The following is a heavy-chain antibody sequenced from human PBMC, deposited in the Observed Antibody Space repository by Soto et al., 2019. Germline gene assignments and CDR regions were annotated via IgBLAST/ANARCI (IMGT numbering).Heavy chain of an antibody. CDR1: GYTFTSYG. V-gene: IGHV1-18*01. J-gene: IGHJ5*02. D-gene: IGHD6-19*01. Sequence: GASVKVSCKASGYTFTSYGISWVRQAPGQGLEWMGWISAYNGNTNYAQKLQGRVTMTTDTSTSTAYMELRSLRSDDTAVYYCARDSSGWYRSSHWFDPWGQGTLVTVSS. CDR3: ARDSSGWYRSSHWFDP. CDR2: ISAYNGNT.